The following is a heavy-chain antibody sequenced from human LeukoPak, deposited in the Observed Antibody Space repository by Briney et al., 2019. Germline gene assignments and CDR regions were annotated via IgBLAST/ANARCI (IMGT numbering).Heavy chain of an antibody. D-gene: IGHD6-13*01. CDR1: GYTFTDHY. J-gene: IGHJ4*02. CDR2: IDAKSGGT. Sequence: ASVTVSFKASGYTFTDHYMHWVRQAPGQGREWMGAIDAKSGGTKYAQRFQGRVTMTRDTSINTGYMELSSLTSDDTAVYYCARWRGYSSGWSGPFDDWGQGTLVTVSS. CDR3: ARWRGYSSGWSGPFDD. V-gene: IGHV1-2*02.